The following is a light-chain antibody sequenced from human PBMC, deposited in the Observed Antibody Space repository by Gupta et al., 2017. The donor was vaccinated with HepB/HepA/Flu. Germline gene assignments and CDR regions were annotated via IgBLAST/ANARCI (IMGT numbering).Light chain of an antibody. CDR2: ETS. Sequence: DIQMTQPPSSVSASVGDRVTITCRASQDISRWLAWYQQKPGKAPKLLIFETSSLQSGVPSRFSGSGSGTNFILTINSLQPEDFATYYCQQADRLPITFGQGTRVEIK. CDR3: QQADRLPIT. CDR1: QDISRW. J-gene: IGKJ5*01. V-gene: IGKV1D-12*01.